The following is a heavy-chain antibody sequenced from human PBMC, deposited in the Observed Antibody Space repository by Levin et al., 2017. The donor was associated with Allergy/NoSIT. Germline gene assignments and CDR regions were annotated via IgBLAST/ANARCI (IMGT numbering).Heavy chain of an antibody. Sequence: PGGSLRLSCAASGFTFSNRAMTWVRQAAGKGLEWVSGITGDGEDTHYADSVKGRFTISRDNSKNTLFLQTNNLRADDTATYFCAKGNTIFGVGRLDYWGRGTPVTVSS. J-gene: IGHJ4*02. V-gene: IGHV3-23*01. CDR1: GFTFSNRA. CDR3: AKGNTIFGVGRLDY. D-gene: IGHD3-3*01. CDR2: ITGDGEDT.